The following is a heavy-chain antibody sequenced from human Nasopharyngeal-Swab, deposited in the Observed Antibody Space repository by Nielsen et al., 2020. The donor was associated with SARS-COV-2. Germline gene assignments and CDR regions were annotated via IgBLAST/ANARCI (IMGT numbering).Heavy chain of an antibody. CDR3: AKDFVGQQTYYYYGMDV. D-gene: IGHD6-13*01. Sequence: GGSLRLSCAASGFTFSSYAMSWVRQAPGKGLEWVSATSGSGGSTYYADSVKGRFTISRDNSKNTLYLQMNSLRAEDTAVYYCAKDFVGQQTYYYYGMDVWGQGTTVTVSS. J-gene: IGHJ6*02. V-gene: IGHV3-23*01. CDR2: TSGSGGST. CDR1: GFTFSSYA.